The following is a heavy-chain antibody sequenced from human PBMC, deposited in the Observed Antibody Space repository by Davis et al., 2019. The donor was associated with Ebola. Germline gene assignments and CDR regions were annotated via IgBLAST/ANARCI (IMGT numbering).Heavy chain of an antibody. D-gene: IGHD6-13*01. CDR1: GGSFSGYY. J-gene: IGHJ5*02. Sequence: SETLSLTCAVYGGSFSGYYWSWIRQPPGKGLEWIGEINHSGSTNYNPSLKSRVTISVDTSKNQFSLKLSSVTAADTAVYYCAGVRGEGYSSSWYPPLNWFDPWGQGSLVSGST. CDR2: INHSGST. CDR3: AGVRGEGYSSSWYPPLNWFDP. V-gene: IGHV4-34*01.